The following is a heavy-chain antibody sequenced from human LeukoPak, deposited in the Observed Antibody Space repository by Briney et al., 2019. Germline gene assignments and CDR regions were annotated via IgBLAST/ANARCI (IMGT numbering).Heavy chain of an antibody. D-gene: IGHD1-1*01. CDR2: ISGSGGST. J-gene: IGHJ4*02. CDR1: GFTFSSYG. CDR3: AKGLETESRLDS. V-gene: IGHV3-23*01. Sequence: GGSLRLSCAASGFTFSSYGMSWVRQAPGKGLEWVSAISGSGGSTYYADSVKGRFTISSDKSKNTLFLQMNSLRAEDTALYYCAKGLETESRLDSWGQGTLVTVSS.